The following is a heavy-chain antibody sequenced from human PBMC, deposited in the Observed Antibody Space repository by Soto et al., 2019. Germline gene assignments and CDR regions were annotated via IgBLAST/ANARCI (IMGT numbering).Heavy chain of an antibody. CDR2: ISYDGSRT. D-gene: IGHD3-22*01. CDR1: GFICSGSV. CDR3: ARRVVGSMYDTRGKSDS. V-gene: IGHV3-30*03. Sequence: QVQLVESGGGVVQPGRSLTLTWAASGFICSGSVMHLVRQAPGKGLEWVAIISYDGSRTYYADSVRDRFTISRDNGQNTLYLQMSSLVAEVTAVDFWARRVVGSMYDTRGKSDSWGQGPLVIGS. J-gene: IGHJ5*01.